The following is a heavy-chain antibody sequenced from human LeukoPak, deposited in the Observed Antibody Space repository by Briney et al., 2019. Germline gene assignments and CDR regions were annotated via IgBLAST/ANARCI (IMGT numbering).Heavy chain of an antibody. D-gene: IGHD6-13*01. CDR1: GFTFSSYW. CDR2: IKQDVIEK. CDR3: ARDSSSWYIITANFDY. V-gene: IGHV3-7*01. J-gene: IGHJ4*02. Sequence: PGGYLRLYCAAYGFTFSSYWMSWVRQAPGKGLEWVANIKQDVIEKYYVDSVKGRFTISRDNAKNSLYLQMNSLRAEDTAVYYCARDSSSWYIITANFDYWGQGTLVTVSS.